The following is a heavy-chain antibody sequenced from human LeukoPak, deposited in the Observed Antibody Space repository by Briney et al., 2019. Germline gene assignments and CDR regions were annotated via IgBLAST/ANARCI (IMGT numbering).Heavy chain of an antibody. D-gene: IGHD3-3*01. CDR2: INHSGST. CDR1: GGSFLGYY. CDR3: ARKGRKVTIFGVVNRKTYMDV. Sequence: SDKLSLTCVVLGGSFLGYYWSWLRQPPGKGLEWIGEINHSGSTNYNPPLKSRVTISVDTSKNQYSLKLSAVTAADTAVYYCARKGRKVTIFGVVNRKTYMDVWGKGTTVTVSS. V-gene: IGHV4-34*01. J-gene: IGHJ6*03.